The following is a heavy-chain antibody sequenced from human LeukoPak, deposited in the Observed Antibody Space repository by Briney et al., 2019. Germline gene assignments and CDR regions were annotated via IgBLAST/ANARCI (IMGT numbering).Heavy chain of an antibody. V-gene: IGHV3-74*01. CDR1: GFTFSNYW. Sequence: GGSLRLSCAASGFTFSNYWMSWVRQAPGRGLVWVSRINSDGSSRHYADSVKGRFTISRDNAKNTLHLQMTSLRAEDTAVYYCARGGPDSSDYSSLFDYWGRGVLVTVSS. J-gene: IGHJ4*02. CDR2: INSDGSSR. D-gene: IGHD3-22*01. CDR3: ARGGPDSSDYSSLFDY.